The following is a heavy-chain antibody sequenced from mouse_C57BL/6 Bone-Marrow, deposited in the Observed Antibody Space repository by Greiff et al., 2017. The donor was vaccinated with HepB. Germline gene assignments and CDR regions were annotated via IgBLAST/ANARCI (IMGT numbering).Heavy chain of an antibody. J-gene: IGHJ4*01. V-gene: IGHV1-19*01. Sequence: EVQLQQSGPVLVKPGASVKMSCKASGYTFTDYYMNWVKQSHGKSLEWIGVINPYNGGTSYNQKFKGKATLTVDKSSSTAYMELNSLTSEDSAVYYCARNYSNYEDYAMDYWGQGTSVTVSS. D-gene: IGHD2-5*01. CDR1: GYTFTDYY. CDR2: INPYNGGT. CDR3: ARNYSNYEDYAMDY.